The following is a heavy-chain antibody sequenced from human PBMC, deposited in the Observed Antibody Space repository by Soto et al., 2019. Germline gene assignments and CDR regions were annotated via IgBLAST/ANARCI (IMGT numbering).Heavy chain of an antibody. CDR2: IRSKAYGGTT. Sequence: GGSLRLSCTASGFTFGDYAMSWFRQAPGKGLEWVGFIRSKAYGGTTEYAASVKGRFTISRDDSKSIAYLQMNSLKTEDTAVYYCTRDEVWVTIFGVAPLYYMDVWGKGTTVTVSS. CDR1: GFTFGDYA. V-gene: IGHV3-49*03. D-gene: IGHD3-3*01. CDR3: TRDEVWVTIFGVAPLYYMDV. J-gene: IGHJ6*03.